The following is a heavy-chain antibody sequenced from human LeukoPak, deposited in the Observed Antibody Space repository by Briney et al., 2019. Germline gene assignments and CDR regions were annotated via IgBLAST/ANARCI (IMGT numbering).Heavy chain of an antibody. V-gene: IGHV3-23*01. CDR2: ISGSGGST. CDR3: AREGYYDSSGANWFDP. D-gene: IGHD3-22*01. Sequence: GGSLRLSCAASGFTFSSYAMSWVRQAPGKGLEWVSGISGSGGSTYYADSVKGRFTISRDNSKNTLYLQMNSLRAEDTAVYYCAREGYYDSSGANWFDPWGQGTLVTVSS. J-gene: IGHJ5*02. CDR1: GFTFSSYA.